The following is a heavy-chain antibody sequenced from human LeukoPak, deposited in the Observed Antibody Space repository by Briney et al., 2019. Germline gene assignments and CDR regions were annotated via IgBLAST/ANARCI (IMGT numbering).Heavy chain of an antibody. CDR1: GGSFSGYC. J-gene: IGHJ5*02. Sequence: PSETLSLTCAVYGGSFSGYCWSWIRQPPGKGLEWIGEIDHSGSTNYNPSLKSRVTISVDTSKNQVSLKLSSVTAADTAVYYCASRTMVRGTSLNPWGQGTLVTVSS. CDR2: IDHSGST. D-gene: IGHD3-10*01. CDR3: ASRTMVRGTSLNP. V-gene: IGHV4-34*01.